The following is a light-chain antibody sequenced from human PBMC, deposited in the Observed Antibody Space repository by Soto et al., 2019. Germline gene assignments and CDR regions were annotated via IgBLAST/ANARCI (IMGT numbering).Light chain of an antibody. CDR1: SSNIRINT. Sequence: QSVLTQPPSASGTPGQRVTISCSGSSSNIRINTVNWYQQLPGTAPKLLIYTNNQRPSGVPDRFSGSKSGTSASLAISGLQSEDEADYYCATWDDSVNGWVFGGGTKLTVL. J-gene: IGLJ3*02. CDR2: TNN. CDR3: ATWDDSVNGWV. V-gene: IGLV1-44*01.